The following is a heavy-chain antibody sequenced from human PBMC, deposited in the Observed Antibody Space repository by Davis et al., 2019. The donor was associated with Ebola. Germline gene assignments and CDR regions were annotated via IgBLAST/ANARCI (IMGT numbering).Heavy chain of an antibody. CDR1: GYTFTSYY. V-gene: IGHV1-46*01. D-gene: IGHD3-10*01. Sequence: ASVKVSCKASGYTFTSYYMHWVRQAPGQGREWMGIINPSGGSTSYAQKFQGRVTMTRDTSTSTVYMELSSLRSEDTAVYYCARSYYYYGSGSYFLYYYGMDVWGQGTTVTVSS. J-gene: IGHJ6*02. CDR3: ARSYYYYGSGSYFLYYYGMDV. CDR2: INPSGGST.